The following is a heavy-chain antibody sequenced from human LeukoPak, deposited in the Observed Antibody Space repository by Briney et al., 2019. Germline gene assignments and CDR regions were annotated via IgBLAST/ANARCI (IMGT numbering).Heavy chain of an antibody. CDR3: ARGDIVVVPAATVPRGSMYYFDY. D-gene: IGHD2-2*01. CDR1: GGTFSSYA. J-gene: IGHJ4*02. Sequence: SVKVSCKASGGTFSSYAISWVLQAPGQGLEWMGRIIPIFGTANYAQKFQGRVTITTDESTSTAYMELSSLRSEDTAVYYCARGDIVVVPAATVPRGSMYYFDYWGQGTLVTVSS. V-gene: IGHV1-69*05. CDR2: IIPIFGTA.